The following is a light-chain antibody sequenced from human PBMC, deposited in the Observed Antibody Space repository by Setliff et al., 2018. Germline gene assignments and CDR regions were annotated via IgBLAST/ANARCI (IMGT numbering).Light chain of an antibody. CDR1: SSDVGAYSH. CDR3: CSYTDSSDLYV. CDR2: EVS. Sequence: VLAQPASVSGSPGQSITISCAGTSSDVGAYSHVSWYQQYPGRAPKLMISEVSNRPSGVSYRFSGSKSGNTASLTVSGLQPEDEADYYCCSYTDSSDLYVFGSGTKVTVL. V-gene: IGLV2-14*01. J-gene: IGLJ1*01.